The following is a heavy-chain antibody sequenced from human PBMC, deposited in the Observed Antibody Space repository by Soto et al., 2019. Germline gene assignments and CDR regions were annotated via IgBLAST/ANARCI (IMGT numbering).Heavy chain of an antibody. CDR1: GGTFSSYA. J-gene: IGHJ6*02. D-gene: IGHD4-17*01. Sequence: GASVKVSCKASGGTFSSYAISWVRQAPGQGLEWMGGIIPIFGTANYAQKFQGRVTITADESTSTAYMELSSLRSEDTAVYYCARDQEVTTVVSYYYYSMDVWGQGTTVTVSS. V-gene: IGHV1-69*13. CDR2: IIPIFGTA. CDR3: ARDQEVTTVVSYYYYSMDV.